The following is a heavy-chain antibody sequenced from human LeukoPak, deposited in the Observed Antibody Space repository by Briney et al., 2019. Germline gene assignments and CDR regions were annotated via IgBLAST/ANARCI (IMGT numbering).Heavy chain of an antibody. J-gene: IGHJ5*02. CDR3: ARARRTMTTVTTFSRLSRWFDP. CDR1: GGSFSGYY. CDR2: INHSGST. V-gene: IGHV4-34*01. D-gene: IGHD4-17*01. Sequence: PSETLSLTCAVYGGSFSGYYWSWIRQPPGKGLEWIGEINHSGSTNYNPSLKSRVTISVDTSKNQFSLKLSSVTAADTAVYYCARARRTMTTVTTFSRLSRWFDPWGQGTLVTVSS.